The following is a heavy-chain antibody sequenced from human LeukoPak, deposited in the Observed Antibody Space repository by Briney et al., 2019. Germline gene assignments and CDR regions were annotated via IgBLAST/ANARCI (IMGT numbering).Heavy chain of an antibody. V-gene: IGHV4-34*01. D-gene: IGHD3-10*02. CDR3: ARGRYYVTALVFDY. CDR2: IDRSGGT. J-gene: IGHJ4*02. CDR1: GGSFNYYY. Sequence: PSETLSLTSAVYGGSFNYYYWSWVRQPPGKGLEWIAEIDRSGGTNYNPSLTSRVTISLDKSKNQVSLKLTSVTAADTAVYYCARGRYYVTALVFDYWGQGTLVTVSS.